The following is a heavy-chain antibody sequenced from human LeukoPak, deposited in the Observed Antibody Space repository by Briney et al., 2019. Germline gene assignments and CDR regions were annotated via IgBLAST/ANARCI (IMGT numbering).Heavy chain of an antibody. CDR3: ARDYSIDY. V-gene: IGHV3-7*01. D-gene: IGHD1-26*01. CDR2: IKQDGSDK. J-gene: IGHJ4*02. CDR1: GFTFNNYW. Sequence: GGSLRLSCAASGFTFNNYWMHWVRQAPGKGLEWVANIKQDGSDKYYVDSVKGRFTISRDNAKNSLYLQMNSLRAEDTAVYYCARDYSIDYWGQGTLVTVSS.